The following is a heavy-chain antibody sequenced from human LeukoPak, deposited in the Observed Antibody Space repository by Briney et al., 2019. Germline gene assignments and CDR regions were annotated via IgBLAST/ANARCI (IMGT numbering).Heavy chain of an antibody. D-gene: IGHD3-10*01. Sequence: GASLRISCKGFGYRFTNYWIGWVRQMPGKGLEWMGIIYPGDPDTRYSPSFQGQVTISADKSINTAYLQWSSLKASDTAMYYCVLAGSGSYYFDYWGQGILVTVSS. J-gene: IGHJ4*02. CDR2: IYPGDPDT. V-gene: IGHV5-51*01. CDR1: GYRFTNYW. CDR3: VLAGSGSYYFDY.